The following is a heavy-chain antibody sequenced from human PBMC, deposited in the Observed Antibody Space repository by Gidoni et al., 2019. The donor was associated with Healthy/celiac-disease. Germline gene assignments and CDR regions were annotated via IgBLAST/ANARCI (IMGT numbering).Heavy chain of an antibody. D-gene: IGHD3-10*01. Sequence: QVQLVQSGAEVKKPGASVKVSCKASGYPFTSYYMHWVRQAPGQGLAWMGIINPSGGSTSYAQKFQGRVTMTRDTSTSTVYMELSSLRSEDTAVYYCARDLEGPSGWFDPWGQGTLVTVSS. V-gene: IGHV1-46*01. CDR1: GYPFTSYY. CDR2: INPSGGST. CDR3: ARDLEGPSGWFDP. J-gene: IGHJ5*02.